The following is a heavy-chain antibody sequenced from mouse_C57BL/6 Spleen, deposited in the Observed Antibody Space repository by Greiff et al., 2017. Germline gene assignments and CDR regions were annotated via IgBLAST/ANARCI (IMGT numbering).Heavy chain of an antibody. V-gene: IGHV1-69*01. J-gene: IGHJ2*01. Sequence: QVQLKQPGAELVMPGASVKLSCKASGYTFTSYWMHWVKPRPGQGLEWIGEIDPSDSYPNYNQKFKGKSTLPVDKSSSTAYMHLSSLTSGDSAVYYCARRRNYYGSRERYYFDYWGQGTTLTVSS. CDR3: ARRRNYYGSRERYYFDY. D-gene: IGHD1-1*01. CDR1: GYTFTSYW. CDR2: IDPSDSYP.